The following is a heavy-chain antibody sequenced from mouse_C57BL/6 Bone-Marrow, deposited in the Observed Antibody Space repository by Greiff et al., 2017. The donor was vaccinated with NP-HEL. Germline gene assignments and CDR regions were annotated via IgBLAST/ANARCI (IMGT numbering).Heavy chain of an antibody. D-gene: IGHD2-1*01. V-gene: IGHV1-55*01. CDR2: IYPGSGST. CDR1: GYTFTSYW. CDR3: ARDGAYGNLPWFAY. J-gene: IGHJ3*01. Sequence: QVQLQQPGAELVKPGASVKMSCKASGYTFTSYWITWVKQRPGQGLEWIGDIYPGSGSTNYNEKFKSKATLTVDTSSSTAYMQLSSLTSEDSAVYYCARDGAYGNLPWFAYWGQGTLVTVSA.